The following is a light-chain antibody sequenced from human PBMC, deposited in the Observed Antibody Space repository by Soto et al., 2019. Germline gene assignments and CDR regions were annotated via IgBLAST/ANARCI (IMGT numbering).Light chain of an antibody. Sequence: QSVLTQPAAVSGSPGQSITISCTGTSNDFGSYNLVSWYQQHPGKAPKLMIYEVSKRPSGVSNRFSGSKSGNTASLTISGLQAEDEADYYCCSYASSSTWVFGGGTMLTVL. V-gene: IGLV2-23*02. CDR3: CSYASSSTWV. CDR1: SNDFGSYNL. CDR2: EVS. J-gene: IGLJ3*02.